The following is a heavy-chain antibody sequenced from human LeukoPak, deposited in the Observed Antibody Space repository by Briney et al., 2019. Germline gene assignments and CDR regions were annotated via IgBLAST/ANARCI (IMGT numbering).Heavy chain of an antibody. D-gene: IGHD3-10*01. CDR2: IPHSGNT. CDR1: GASMSRSDW. J-gene: IGHJ5*02. Sequence: SETLSLTCAVSGASMSRSDWWTWVRQPPGKGLKWIGEIPHSGNTNYNPSLGGRVTISLDKSKNQSSLNLSSVTAADTAVYYCARGYYYGSGRPGDNWFDPWGQGMLVTISA. CDR3: ARGYYYGSGRPGDNWFDP. V-gene: IGHV4-4*02.